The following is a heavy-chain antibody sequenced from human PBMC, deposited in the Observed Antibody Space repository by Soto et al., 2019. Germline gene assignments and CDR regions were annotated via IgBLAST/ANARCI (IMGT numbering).Heavy chain of an antibody. Sequence: GGSLRLSCAASGFTFRSYNMNWVRQSPGKGLDWLSYISSSSSTIYYADPVKGRFTISRDNAKNSLYLQMNSLRDDDTAMYYCARGGTIAVTTIGDYWGQGTLVTVSS. CDR1: GFTFRSYN. CDR3: ARGGTIAVTTIGDY. V-gene: IGHV3-48*02. J-gene: IGHJ4*01. CDR2: ISSSSSTI. D-gene: IGHD5-12*01.